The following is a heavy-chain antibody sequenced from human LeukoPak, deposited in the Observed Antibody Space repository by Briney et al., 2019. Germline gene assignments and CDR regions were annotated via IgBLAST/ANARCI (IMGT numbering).Heavy chain of an antibody. CDR1: GFTFSSYG. CDR2: IWYGGSNK. Sequence: GGSLRLSCVASGFTFSSYGMHWVRQAPGKGLEWVAVIWYGGSNKYYADSVKGRFTISRDNSKNTLYLQMNSLRAEDTAVYYCAKDNDLDSSSWYVGDWFDPWGQGTLVTVSS. V-gene: IGHV3-30*02. J-gene: IGHJ5*02. D-gene: IGHD6-13*01. CDR3: AKDNDLDSSSWYVGDWFDP.